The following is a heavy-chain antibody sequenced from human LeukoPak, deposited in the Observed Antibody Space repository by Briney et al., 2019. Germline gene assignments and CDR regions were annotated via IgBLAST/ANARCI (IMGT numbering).Heavy chain of an antibody. Sequence: PGGSLRLSCAASGFTFSSYGMHWVRQAPGEGLEWVAVISYDGSNKYYADSVKGRFTISRDNSKNTLYLQMNSLRAEDTAVYYCAKDLYYYDIYYYYGMDVWGQGTTVTVSS. V-gene: IGHV3-30*18. CDR1: GFTFSSYG. CDR3: AKDLYYYDIYYYYGMDV. CDR2: ISYDGSNK. J-gene: IGHJ6*02. D-gene: IGHD3-22*01.